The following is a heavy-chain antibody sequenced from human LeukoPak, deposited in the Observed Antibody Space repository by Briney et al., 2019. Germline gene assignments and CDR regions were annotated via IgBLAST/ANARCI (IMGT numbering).Heavy chain of an antibody. CDR3: ARAPPVILTKQNNWFAP. D-gene: IGHD3-9*01. J-gene: IGHJ5*02. Sequence: SETLSLTCTVSGGSISSYYWSWIRQPAGKGLEWIGRIYTSGSTNYNPSLKSRVTMSVDTSKNQFSLKLSSVTAADTAVYYCARAPPVILTKQNNWFAPWGQEPLVPFSS. CDR1: GGSISSYY. V-gene: IGHV4-4*07. CDR2: IYTSGST.